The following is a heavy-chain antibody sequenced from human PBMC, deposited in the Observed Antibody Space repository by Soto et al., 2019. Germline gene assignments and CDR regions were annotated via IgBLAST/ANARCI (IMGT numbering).Heavy chain of an antibody. J-gene: IGHJ3*02. D-gene: IGHD2-2*01. Sequence: PGGSLRLSCAASGFTFDDYAMHWVRQAPGKGLEWVSGISSSSSSIYYADSVKGRFTISRDNAKNSLYLQMNSLRAEDTAVYYCARDGEAGYCSSTSCYVRSAFDIWGQGTMVTVSS. CDR1: GFTFDDYA. V-gene: IGHV3-21*01. CDR2: ISSSSSSI. CDR3: ARDGEAGYCSSTSCYVRSAFDI.